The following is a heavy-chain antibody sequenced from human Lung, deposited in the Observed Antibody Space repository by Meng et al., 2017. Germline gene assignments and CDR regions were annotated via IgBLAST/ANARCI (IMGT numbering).Heavy chain of an antibody. Sequence: GESLKISCAASGFTFSSYSMNWVRQAPGKGLEWVSSISSSSSYIYYPDSVKGRFTISRDNAKNALYRQMNSVRAEDTAVYYCASRSSGWLTAEYFQHWGQGTLVTVSS. CDR3: ASRSSGWLTAEYFQH. CDR1: GFTFSSYS. V-gene: IGHV3-21*01. J-gene: IGHJ1*01. CDR2: ISSSSSYI. D-gene: IGHD6-19*01.